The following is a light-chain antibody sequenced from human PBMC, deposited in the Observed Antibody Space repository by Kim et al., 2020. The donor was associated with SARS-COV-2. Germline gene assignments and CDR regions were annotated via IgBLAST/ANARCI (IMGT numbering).Light chain of an antibody. CDR2: NND. V-gene: IGLV1-44*01. CDR1: SSDIGSNS. J-gene: IGLJ2*01. Sequence: GQRVTISCSGSSSDIGSNSVSWYQQLPGAAPNLLIYNNDQRPSGVPDRMSGSKSGTSASLAISGLQSEDEADYYCAAWDDSLSGVVFGGGTKLTVL. CDR3: AAWDDSLSGVV.